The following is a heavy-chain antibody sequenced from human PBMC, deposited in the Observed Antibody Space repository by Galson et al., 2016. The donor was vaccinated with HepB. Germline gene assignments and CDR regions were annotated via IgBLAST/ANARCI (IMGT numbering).Heavy chain of an antibody. CDR1: GFTFNNHP. CDR2: VFQDGSSK. CDR3: ARGKGN. J-gene: IGHJ4*02. D-gene: IGHD3-10*01. Sequence: SLRLSCAASGFTFNNHPMHWVRQAPGKGLEWVAVVFQDGSSKNYADSVKGRFTISGDNSKNTLNLQMNSLKVEDTAVYYCARGKGNWGQGTLVTVSA. V-gene: IGHV3-30-3*01.